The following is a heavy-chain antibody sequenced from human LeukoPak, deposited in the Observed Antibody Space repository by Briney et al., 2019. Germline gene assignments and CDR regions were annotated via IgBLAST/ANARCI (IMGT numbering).Heavy chain of an antibody. Sequence: PSETLSLTCAVYGGSFSGYYWSWIRQHPGKGLEWIGYIYHSGSTYYNPSLKSRPTISVDTSKNQFSLKLSSVTAADTAVYYCARSSYGDYYFDYWGQGTLVTVSS. D-gene: IGHD4-17*01. CDR3: ARSSYGDYYFDY. CDR2: IYHSGST. J-gene: IGHJ4*02. CDR1: GGSFSGYY. V-gene: IGHV4-34*09.